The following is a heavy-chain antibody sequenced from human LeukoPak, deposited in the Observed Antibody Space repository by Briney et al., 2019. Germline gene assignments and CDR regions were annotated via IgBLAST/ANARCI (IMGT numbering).Heavy chain of an antibody. J-gene: IGHJ6*03. CDR2: INTNSGGT. D-gene: IGHD2-2*02. CDR3: ASPLSPRRLLYSYYYMDV. V-gene: IGHV1-2*02. Sequence: ASVKVSCKASGYTFTGYYMHWVRQAPGQGLEWMGWINTNSGGTNYAQKFQGRVTMTRDTAISTAYMELSRLRSDDTAVYYCASPLSPRRLLYSYYYMDVWSKGTTVTVSS. CDR1: GYTFTGYY.